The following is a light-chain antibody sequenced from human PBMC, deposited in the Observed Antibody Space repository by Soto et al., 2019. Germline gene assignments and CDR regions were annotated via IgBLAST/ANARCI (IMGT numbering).Light chain of an antibody. J-gene: IGLJ2*01. V-gene: IGLV2-14*01. CDR3: SSYTSSNTLVV. Sequence: QSALTQPASVSGSPGQSLTISCTGTGSDIGGYNYVSWYQQHPGEAPKLMIYEVTNRHSGVSNRFSGSKSGNTASLTISGLQPEDEADYFCSSYTSSNTLVVFGGGTKLTVL. CDR1: GSDIGGYNY. CDR2: EVT.